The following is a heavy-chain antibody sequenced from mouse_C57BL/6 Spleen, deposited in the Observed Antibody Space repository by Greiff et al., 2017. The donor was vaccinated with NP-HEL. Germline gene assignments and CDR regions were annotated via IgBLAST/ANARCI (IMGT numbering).Heavy chain of an antibody. CDR3: EGAMDY. J-gene: IGHJ4*01. CDR1: GYAFSSSW. Sequence: QVQLKESGPELVKPGASVKISCKASGYAFSSSWMNWVKQRPGKGLEWIGRIYPGDGDANYNGKFKGKATLTADKSSSTAYMQLSSLTSEDSAVYFCEGAMDYWGQGTSVTVSS. CDR2: IYPGDGDA. V-gene: IGHV1-82*01.